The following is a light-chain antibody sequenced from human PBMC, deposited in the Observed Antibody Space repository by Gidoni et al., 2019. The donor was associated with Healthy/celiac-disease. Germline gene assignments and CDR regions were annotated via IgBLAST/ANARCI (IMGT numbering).Light chain of an antibody. CDR1: ILRSYY. V-gene: IGLV3-19*01. CDR2: GKN. J-gene: IGLJ3*02. CDR3: NSRDSSGNHWV. Sequence: SSELTQDPAVSVALGQTVRITCQGDILRSYYASWYQQKPVQAPVLVIYGKNNRPSGIPDRFSGSSSGNTASFTITGAQAEDEADYYCNSRDSSGNHWVFGGGTKLTVL.